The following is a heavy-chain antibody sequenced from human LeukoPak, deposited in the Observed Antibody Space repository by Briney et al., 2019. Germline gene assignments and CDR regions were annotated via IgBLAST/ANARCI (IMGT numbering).Heavy chain of an antibody. CDR3: ARYSYDYYYMNV. CDR2: INPNSGGT. CDR1: GYTFTGYY. Sequence: PAASVKVSCKASGYTFTGYYMHWVRQAPGQGLEWMGWINPNSGGTNYAQKFQGRVTMTRDTSISTAYMELSRLRSDDTAVYYCARYSYDYYYMNVWGKGTTVTVSS. J-gene: IGHJ6*03. D-gene: IGHD5-18*01. V-gene: IGHV1-2*02.